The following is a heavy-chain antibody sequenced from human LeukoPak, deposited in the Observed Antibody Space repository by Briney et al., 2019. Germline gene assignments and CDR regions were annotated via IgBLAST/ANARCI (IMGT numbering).Heavy chain of an antibody. CDR1: GGSISSGGYY. CDR3: ASNYYDSSGTREPDELTFDY. D-gene: IGHD3-22*01. Sequence: SETLSLTCTVSGGSISSGGYYWGWIRQHPGKGLEWIGYIYYSGSTYYNPSLKSRVTISVDTSKNQFSLKLSSVTAADTAVYYCASNYYDSSGTREPDELTFDYWGQGTLVTVSS. V-gene: IGHV4-31*03. J-gene: IGHJ4*02. CDR2: IYYSGST.